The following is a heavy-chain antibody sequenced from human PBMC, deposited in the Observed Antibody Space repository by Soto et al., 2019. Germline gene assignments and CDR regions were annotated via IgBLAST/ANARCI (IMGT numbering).Heavy chain of an antibody. Sequence: GGSLRLSCAASGFTFSSYSMNWVRQAPGKGLEWVSSISSSSTYIYYADSVKGRFTISRDNSKNTLYLQMNSLRVEDTALYYCAKADYSYSWAPGDYWGQGTLVTVSS. CDR1: GFTFSSYS. CDR2: ISSSSTYI. D-gene: IGHD6-13*01. CDR3: AKADYSYSWAPGDY. J-gene: IGHJ4*02. V-gene: IGHV3-21*04.